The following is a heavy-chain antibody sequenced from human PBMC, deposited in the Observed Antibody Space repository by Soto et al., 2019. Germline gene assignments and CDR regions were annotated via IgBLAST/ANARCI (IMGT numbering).Heavy chain of an antibody. CDR2: INGDGSDR. Sequence: ELQLVQSGGGVAQPGGSRRLSCIASGFSSSDYWIALIRQVPGKGLELVAAINGDGSDRGYLKSVEGRFTISRDNANNSVLLHLNTLTAEDTAVYFCTRDASWGAFDIWGQGTMVTVSS. CDR1: GFSSSDYW. V-gene: IGHV3-7*01. D-gene: IGHD7-27*01. J-gene: IGHJ3*02. CDR3: TRDASWGAFDI.